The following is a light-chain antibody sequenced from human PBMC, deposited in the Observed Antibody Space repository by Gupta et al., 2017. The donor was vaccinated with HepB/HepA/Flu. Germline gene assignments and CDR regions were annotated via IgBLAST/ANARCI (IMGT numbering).Light chain of an antibody. V-gene: IGLV1-40*01. CDR1: DSNIGADYD. CDR2: DNT. J-gene: IGLJ2*01. CDR3: QSYDRSLGGSV. Sequence: QSVLTQPPSVSGASGQRVTISCTGSDSNIGADYDVHWYQQVPGTAPKLLIYDNTYRPSGVPDRFSGSRSDTSASLAITGLQAEDEADYYCQSYDRSLGGSVFSGGTKLTVL.